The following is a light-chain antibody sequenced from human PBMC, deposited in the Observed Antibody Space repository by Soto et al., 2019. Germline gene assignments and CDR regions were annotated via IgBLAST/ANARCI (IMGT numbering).Light chain of an antibody. CDR1: QSTSDN. CDR3: QLYNNWPRGT. Sequence: EIVMTQSPATLSVSPGERATLSCTASQSTSDNLAWYQQKPGQAPRLLIYGASTRATGIPARFSGSGSGTELTLTISSLQSEDFAVHYSQLYNNWPRGTFGQGTKLEIK. V-gene: IGKV3-15*01. J-gene: IGKJ2*02. CDR2: GAS.